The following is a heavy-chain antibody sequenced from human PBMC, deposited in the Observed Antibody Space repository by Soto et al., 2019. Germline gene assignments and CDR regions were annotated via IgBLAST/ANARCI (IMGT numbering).Heavy chain of an antibody. CDR3: AKDRAVVVPVSTSYFHYYGLDV. CDR1: GFTLDDYT. V-gene: IGHV3-9*01. D-gene: IGHD2-2*01. Sequence: GGSLRLSCAASGFTLDDYTMHWVRQAPGKGLEWVSGVGWNGGDIVYADSVKGRFTVSRDNTKNSLYLEVNSLRAEDTAIYYCAKDRAVVVPVSTSYFHYYGLDVWGQGTTVTVSS. CDR2: VGWNGGDI. J-gene: IGHJ6*02.